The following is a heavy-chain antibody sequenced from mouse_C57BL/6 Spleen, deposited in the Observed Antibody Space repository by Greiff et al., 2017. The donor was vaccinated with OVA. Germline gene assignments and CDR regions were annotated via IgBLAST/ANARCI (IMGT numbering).Heavy chain of an antibody. D-gene: IGHD2-3*01. CDR1: GFTFSDYG. CDR2: ISSGSSTI. CDR3: ARVYDGYGFNFDY. Sequence: VQLKESGGGLVKPGGSLKLSCAASGFTFSDYGMHWVRQAPEKGLEWVAYISSGSSTIYYADTVKGRFTISRDNAKNTLFLQMTSLRSEDTAMYYCARVYDGYGFNFDYWGQGTTLTVSS. V-gene: IGHV5-17*01. J-gene: IGHJ2*01.